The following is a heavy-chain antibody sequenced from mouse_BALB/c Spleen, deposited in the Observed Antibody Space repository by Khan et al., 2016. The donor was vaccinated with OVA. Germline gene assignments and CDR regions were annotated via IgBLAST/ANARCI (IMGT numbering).Heavy chain of an antibody. CDR3: ARIYGGDFDY. Sequence: QRKEEGPGLVKPSQSLSLTCTVTGYSITSDYAWNWIRQFPGNKLEWMGYISYSGNTNYNPSLKSRISITRDTSKNQFFLQLNSVTTEDTATYYCARIYGGDFDYWGQGTTLTVSS. D-gene: IGHD1-1*01. CDR1: GYSITSDYA. V-gene: IGHV3-2*02. J-gene: IGHJ2*01. CDR2: ISYSGNT.